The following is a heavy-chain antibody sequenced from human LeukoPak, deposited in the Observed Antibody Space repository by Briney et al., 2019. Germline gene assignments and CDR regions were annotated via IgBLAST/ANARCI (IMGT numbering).Heavy chain of an antibody. CDR2: ISGSGGST. CDR3: AKDHVVVVTAIRHGYFDY. D-gene: IGHD2-21*02. J-gene: IGHJ4*02. Sequence: GGSLRLSCAASGFTFSSYAMSWVRQAPGKGLEWVSAISGSGGSTYYADSVKGRFTISRDNSKNTRYRQMNSLRAEDTAVNYCAKDHVVVVTAIRHGYFDYWGQGTLVTVSS. CDR1: GFTFSSYA. V-gene: IGHV3-23*01.